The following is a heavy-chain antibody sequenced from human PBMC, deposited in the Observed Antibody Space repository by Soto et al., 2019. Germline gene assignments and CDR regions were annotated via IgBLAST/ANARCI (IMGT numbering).Heavy chain of an antibody. CDR2: IITITVFI. CDR3: ARDSREYHAYDSN. Sequence: PGGSLRLPCAASGFTLSSYSMNCVRQAPGKGLEWVSIITITVFIDYADSVKGRFTISRDNAKSSLYLQMNSLRAEDTVVYYCARDSREYHAYDSNWGQRTLVTVSS. V-gene: IGHV3-21*01. CDR1: GFTLSSYS. D-gene: IGHD5-12*01. J-gene: IGHJ4*02.